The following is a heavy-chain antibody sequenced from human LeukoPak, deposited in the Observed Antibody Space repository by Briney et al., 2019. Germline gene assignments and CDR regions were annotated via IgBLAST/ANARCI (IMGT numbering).Heavy chain of an antibody. Sequence: GGSLRLSCAASGFNFEDYAMNWVRQAPGEGLEWVSLITGHGDRTFYAGSVKGRFTTSRDNAKNSLYLQMNSLRAEDTAVYYCARDVVLLWFGELSPDYFDYWGQGTLVTVSS. CDR1: GFNFEDYA. V-gene: IGHV3-43*02. CDR2: ITGHGDRT. J-gene: IGHJ4*02. D-gene: IGHD3-10*01. CDR3: ARDVVLLWFGELSPDYFDY.